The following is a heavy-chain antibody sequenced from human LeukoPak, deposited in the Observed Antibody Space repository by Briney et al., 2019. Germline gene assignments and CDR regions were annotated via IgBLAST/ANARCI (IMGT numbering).Heavy chain of an antibody. Sequence: PGGSLRLSCVASGFIFSNYVMHWVRQAPGKGLEWMTMISYDGNNKYYADSVKGRFTISRDNSKNTLYLQMNSLRAEDTAMYYCARDAFYGDYATDNWFDPWGQGTLVTVSS. V-gene: IGHV3-30*04. J-gene: IGHJ5*02. CDR1: GFIFSNYV. CDR2: ISYDGNNK. D-gene: IGHD4-17*01. CDR3: ARDAFYGDYATDNWFDP.